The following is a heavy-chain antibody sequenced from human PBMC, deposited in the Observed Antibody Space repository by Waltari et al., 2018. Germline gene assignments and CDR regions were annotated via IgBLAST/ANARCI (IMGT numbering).Heavy chain of an antibody. CDR3: ARQGGWTFDI. J-gene: IGHJ3*02. CDR2: IKGDGTET. Sequence: EVQLVESAGGLVQLGGARSLSCVGSGFSLRDYWMSWVRQAPGRGLEWLGNIKGDGTETSYVDSVKGRFIISRDNARNTLFLQMNNLGAGDTAVFYCARQGGWTFDIWGQGTVVTVSS. CDR1: GFSLRDYW. V-gene: IGHV3-7*01. D-gene: IGHD2-15*01.